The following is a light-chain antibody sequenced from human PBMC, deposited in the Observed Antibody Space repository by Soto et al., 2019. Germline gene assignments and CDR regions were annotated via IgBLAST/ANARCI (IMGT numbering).Light chain of an antibody. CDR3: SSYTRSSTYV. CDR1: SSDVGGYNY. J-gene: IGLJ1*01. Sequence: QSVLTQPASVSGSPGQSITISCTGTSSDVGGYNYVSWYQQHPGKAPTLMIYDVSKRPSGVSSRFSGSKSGNTASLTISGLQAEDEADYYCSSYTRSSTYVFGTGTQVTGL. CDR2: DVS. V-gene: IGLV2-14*01.